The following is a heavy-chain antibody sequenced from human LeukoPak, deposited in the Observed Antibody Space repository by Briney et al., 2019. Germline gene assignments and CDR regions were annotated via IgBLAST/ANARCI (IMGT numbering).Heavy chain of an antibody. CDR2: IKPDGSEK. CDR3: TRDFGSNVVVTAIVD. Sequence: PGGSLGLSCAASGFTFSNYWMSWVRQAPGKGLEGVANIKPDGSEKYYVDSVKGRFTISRDNAKNSLYLQMNSLRAEDTATYYCTRDFGSNVVVTAIVDWGQGTLVTVSS. V-gene: IGHV3-7*01. J-gene: IGHJ4*02. D-gene: IGHD2-21*02. CDR1: GFTFSNYW.